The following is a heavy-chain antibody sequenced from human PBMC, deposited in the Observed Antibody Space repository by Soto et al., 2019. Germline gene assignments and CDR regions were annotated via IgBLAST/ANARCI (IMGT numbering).Heavy chain of an antibody. Sequence: PGGSLRLSCAASGFTVSSNYMSWVRQAPGKGLEWVSVIYSGGSTYYADSVKGRFTISRDNSKNTLYLQMNSLRAEDTAVYYCARGLYGDYEMADYWGQGTLVTVSS. D-gene: IGHD4-17*01. CDR2: IYSGGST. CDR1: GFTVSSNY. J-gene: IGHJ4*02. CDR3: ARGLYGDYEMADY. V-gene: IGHV3-53*01.